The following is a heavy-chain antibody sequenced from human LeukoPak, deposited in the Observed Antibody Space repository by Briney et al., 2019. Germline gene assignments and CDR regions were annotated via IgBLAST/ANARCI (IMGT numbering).Heavy chain of an antibody. J-gene: IGHJ5*02. Sequence: ASVKVSCKASGYTFTRYYMHWVRQAPGQGLEWMGWINPNSGGTNYAQKFQGRVTMTRDTSISTAYMELSRLRSDDTAVYYCARAGPDITTRPPKQNWFDPWGQGTLVTVSS. D-gene: IGHD6-6*01. CDR3: ARAGPDITTRPPKQNWFDP. CDR1: GYTFTRYY. V-gene: IGHV1-2*02. CDR2: INPNSGGT.